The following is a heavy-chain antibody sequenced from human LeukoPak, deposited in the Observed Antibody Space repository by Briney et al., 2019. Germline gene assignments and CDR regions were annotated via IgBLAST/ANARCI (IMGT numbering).Heavy chain of an antibody. D-gene: IGHD1-26*01. Sequence: SETLSLTCTVYGGSISSSSHYWGWIRQPPGKGLEWIGSISNSGSTYYNPSLKSQVTISVDTSNNQFSLKLSSVTAADTAVYYCATTTIRLGYWGQGTLVTVSS. CDR3: ATTTIRLGY. CDR1: GGSISSSSHY. J-gene: IGHJ4*02. V-gene: IGHV4-39*07. CDR2: ISNSGST.